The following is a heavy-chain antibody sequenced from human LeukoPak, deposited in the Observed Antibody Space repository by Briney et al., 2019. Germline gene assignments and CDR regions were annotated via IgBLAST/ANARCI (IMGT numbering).Heavy chain of an antibody. CDR2: IFGDDSDT. CDR3: ARRGRYSSGRGEFDY. Sequence: GESLKISCKGSGYNFTNYWIGWVRQMPGKGLECMGIIFGDDSDTRYSPSFQGQVTITAEKSISTAYLQWNSLKASDTAMYYYARRGRYSSGRGEFDYWGQGTLVTVSS. J-gene: IGHJ4*02. D-gene: IGHD6-19*01. CDR1: GYNFTNYW. V-gene: IGHV5-51*01.